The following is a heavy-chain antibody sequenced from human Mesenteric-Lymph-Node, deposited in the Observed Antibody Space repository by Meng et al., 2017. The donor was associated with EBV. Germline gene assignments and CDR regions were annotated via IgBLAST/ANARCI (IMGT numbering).Heavy chain of an antibody. CDR2: INDSGNT. Sequence: HLQQWGAGLLKPSEALSLTCSVYGVSFSDYYWNWIRQSPGKGLEWIGEINDSGNTNYNPSLKSRVIISVDTSKNQFSLSLSSVTAADTAVYYCVRETLGYGGINWFDPWGQGTLVTVSS. J-gene: IGHJ5*02. CDR1: GVSFSDYY. CDR3: VRETLGYGGINWFDP. D-gene: IGHD4-23*01. V-gene: IGHV4-34*01.